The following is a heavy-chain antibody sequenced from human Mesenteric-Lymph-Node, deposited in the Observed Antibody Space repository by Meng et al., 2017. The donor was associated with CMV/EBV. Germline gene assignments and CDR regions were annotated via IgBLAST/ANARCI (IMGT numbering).Heavy chain of an antibody. V-gene: IGHV4-59*01. CDR2: IYNGGST. J-gene: IGHJ6*02. Sequence: GSLRLSCTVSYGFISNYYWTWVRQPPGKGLEWIGYIYNGGSTNHNPSLRSRVSMSIDTSKNQFSLKLTSVTAADTAVYYCARSGSVLSETNAYYLSAYNYYGLDVWGQGTTVTVSS. CDR1: YGFISNYY. D-gene: IGHD3-16*01. CDR3: ARSGSVLSETNAYYLSAYNYYGLDV.